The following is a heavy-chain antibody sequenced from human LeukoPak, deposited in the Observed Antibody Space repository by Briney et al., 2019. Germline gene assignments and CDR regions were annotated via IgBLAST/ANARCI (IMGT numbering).Heavy chain of an antibody. CDR2: ISYDGSNK. J-gene: IGHJ5*02. CDR3: ARARTQGYSSP. CDR1: GFTFSSYA. V-gene: IGHV3-30-3*01. Sequence: GGSLRLSCAASGFTFSSYAMHWVRQAPGKGLEWVAVISYDGSNKYYADSVKGRFTISRDNSKNTLYLQMNSLRSDDTAVYYCARARTQGYSSPWGQGTLVTVSS. D-gene: IGHD6-13*01.